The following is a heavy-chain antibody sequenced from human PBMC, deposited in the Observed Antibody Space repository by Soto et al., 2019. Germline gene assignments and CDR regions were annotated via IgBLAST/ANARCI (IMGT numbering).Heavy chain of an antibody. J-gene: IGHJ6*02. V-gene: IGHV1-2*02. CDR1: GYTFTDHY. CDR2: INPHSGDT. CDR3: ARGRTVNFYGMDV. D-gene: IGHD4-17*01. Sequence: QVQLVQSGAEVKKPGASVKVSYVASGYTFTDHYIHWVRQAPGQGLEWMGWINPHSGDTIYAQKFQGRVTLTRDTSISPAYMDLSRLRSDDTAVYYCARGRTVNFYGMDVRGQGTTVTVSS.